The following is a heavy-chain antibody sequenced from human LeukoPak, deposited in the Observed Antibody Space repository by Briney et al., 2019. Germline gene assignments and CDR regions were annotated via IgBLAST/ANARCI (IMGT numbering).Heavy chain of an antibody. CDR1: GVSISSGGYS. CDR2: IYYSEST. V-gene: IGHV4-30-4*07. D-gene: IGHD3-10*01. CDR3: ARINYGSGSYNFDY. J-gene: IGHJ4*02. Sequence: TLSLKCAVSGVSISSGGYSWSWIRQPPGKGLEWIGYIYYSESTYYNPSLKSRVTISVDTSKNQFSLKLSSVTAADTAVYYCARINYGSGSYNFDYWGQGTLVTVSS.